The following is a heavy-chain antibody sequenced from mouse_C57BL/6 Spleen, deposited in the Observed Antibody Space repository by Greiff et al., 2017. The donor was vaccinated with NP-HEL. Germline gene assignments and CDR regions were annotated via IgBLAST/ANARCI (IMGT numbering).Heavy chain of an antibody. J-gene: IGHJ3*01. CDR3: ARSIITKGWFAY. CDR1: GYAFSSSW. D-gene: IGHD2-12*01. CDR2: IYPGDGDT. V-gene: IGHV1-82*01. Sequence: VQLQESGPELVKPGASVKISCKASGYAFSSSWMNWVKQRPGKGLEWIGRIYPGDGDTNYNGKFKGKATLTADKSSSTAYMQLSSLTSEDSAVYFWARSIITKGWFAYWGQGTLVTVAA.